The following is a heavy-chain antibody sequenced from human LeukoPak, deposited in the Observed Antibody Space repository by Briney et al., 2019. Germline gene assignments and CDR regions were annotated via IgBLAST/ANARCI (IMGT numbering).Heavy chain of an antibody. CDR2: ISGSGGST. D-gene: IGHD3-9*01. J-gene: IGHJ4*02. V-gene: IGHV3-23*01. CDR3: VKEKDNFISTSLDY. CDR1: GFTFSSYA. Sequence: GGSLRLSCAASGFTFSSYAMSWVRQAPGKGLEWVSAISGSGGSTYYADSVKGRFTISRDNSGNMLYLQMNSLRAEDTALYYCVKEKDNFISTSLDYWGRGTLVTVSS.